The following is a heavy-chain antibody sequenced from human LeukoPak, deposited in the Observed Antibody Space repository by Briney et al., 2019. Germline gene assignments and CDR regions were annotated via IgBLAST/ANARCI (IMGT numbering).Heavy chain of an antibody. Sequence: GASVKVSCKASGYTSTSYDINWVRQATGQGLEWMGWMNPNSGNTGYAQKFQGRVTMTRNTSISTAYMELSSLRSEDTAVYYCARGIVGATEYYYYYGMDVWGQGTTVTVSS. CDR2: MNPNSGNT. CDR1: GYTSTSYD. D-gene: IGHD1-26*01. CDR3: ARGIVGATEYYYYYGMDV. V-gene: IGHV1-8*01. J-gene: IGHJ6*02.